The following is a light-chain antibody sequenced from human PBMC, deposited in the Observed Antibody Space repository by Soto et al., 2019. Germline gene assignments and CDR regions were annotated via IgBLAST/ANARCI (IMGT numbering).Light chain of an antibody. CDR1: SSDVGAYNY. Sequence: QSALTQPPSASGSPGQSVTSSCTGSSSDVGAYNYVSWYQQLPGKAPKLMIYEVSERPSGVPDRFSGSKSGNTASLTVSGLQAEDEADYYCSSYAGSNTYVVFGGGTKLTVL. V-gene: IGLV2-8*01. CDR3: SSYAGSNTYVV. CDR2: EVS. J-gene: IGLJ2*01.